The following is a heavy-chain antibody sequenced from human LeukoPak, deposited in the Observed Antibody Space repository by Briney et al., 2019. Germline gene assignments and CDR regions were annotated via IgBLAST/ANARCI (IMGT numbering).Heavy chain of an antibody. J-gene: IGHJ3*02. CDR2: ISYDGNNK. V-gene: IGHV3-30-3*01. Sequence: HAGRSLRLSCAASGFTFSSYAMHWVRQAPGKGLEWVAVISYDGNNKYYADSVKGRFIISRDNSKNTLYLQMNSLRPEDTTVYYCARDPKGGFSYGWGAFDIWGQGTMVTVSS. CDR3: ARDPKGGFSYGWGAFDI. D-gene: IGHD5-18*01. CDR1: GFTFSSYA.